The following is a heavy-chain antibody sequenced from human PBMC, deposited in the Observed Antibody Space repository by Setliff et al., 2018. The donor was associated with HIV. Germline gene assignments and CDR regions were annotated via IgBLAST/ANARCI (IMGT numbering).Heavy chain of an antibody. CDR2: IIPIFGTA. CDR1: GGTFSSYA. D-gene: IGHD3-10*01. V-gene: IGHV1-69*06. CDR3: AIDEFQSATIRGSFDY. J-gene: IGHJ4*02. Sequence: GASVKVSCKASGGTFSSYAISWVRQAPGQGLEWMGRIIPIFGTANYAQKFQGRVTITADKPTSTAYMDLSSLRSEDTAVYYCAIDEFQSATIRGSFDYWGQGTLVTVSS.